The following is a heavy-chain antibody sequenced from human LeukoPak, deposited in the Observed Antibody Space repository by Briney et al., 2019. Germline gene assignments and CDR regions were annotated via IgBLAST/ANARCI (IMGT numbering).Heavy chain of an antibody. V-gene: IGHV1-2*02. J-gene: IGHJ1*01. CDR2: INPNSGGT. D-gene: IGHD6-13*01. CDR1: GYTFTGYY. CDR3: ARGQKSVSTIAAAGRKEYFQH. Sequence: ASVKVSCKASGYTFTGYYMHWVRQAPGQGLEWMGWINPNSGGTNYAQKFQGRVTMTRDTSISTAYMELSRLRSEDTAVYYCARGQKSVSTIAAAGRKEYFQHWGQGTLVTVSS.